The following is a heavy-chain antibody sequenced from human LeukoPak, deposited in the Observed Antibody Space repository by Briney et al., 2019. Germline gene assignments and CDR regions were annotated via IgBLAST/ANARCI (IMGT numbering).Heavy chain of an antibody. CDR2: VSYTGRA. Sequence: PSESLSLNCTVSAGSHSGHYWSWTRYPPGKRLECIGYVSYTGRAKYTPFLQSRVTISIDKSKSQFTLKLTSLTPADTAVYACTRLLDNDISGDPDTFDVWGQGTTVIVSS. V-gene: IGHV4-59*11. CDR3: TRLLDNDISGDPDTFDV. D-gene: IGHD3-22*01. CDR1: AGSHSGHY. J-gene: IGHJ3*01.